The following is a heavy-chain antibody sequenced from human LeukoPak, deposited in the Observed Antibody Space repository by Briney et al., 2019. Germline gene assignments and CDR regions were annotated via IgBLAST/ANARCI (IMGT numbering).Heavy chain of an antibody. CDR2: IYYSGST. CDR1: GGSISSSSYY. Sequence: SETLSLTCTVSGGSISSSSYYWGWIRQPPGKGLEWIGSIYYSGSTYYNPSLKSRVTISVDTSKNQFSLKLSSVTAADTAVYYCARPHYDILTGYYLYYFDYWGQGTLVTVSS. D-gene: IGHD3-9*01. V-gene: IGHV4-39*07. J-gene: IGHJ4*02. CDR3: ARPHYDILTGYYLYYFDY.